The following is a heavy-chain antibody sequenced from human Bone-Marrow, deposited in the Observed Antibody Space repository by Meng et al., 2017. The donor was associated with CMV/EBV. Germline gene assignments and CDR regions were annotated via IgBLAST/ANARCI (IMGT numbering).Heavy chain of an antibody. J-gene: IGHJ4*02. CDR3: ARAATYYDFWSGPLRRHYFDY. CDR2: ISSSSTI. Sequence: GGSLRLSCAASGFTFSSYSMNWVRQAPGKGLEWVSYISSSSTIYYADSVKGRFTISRDNAKNSLYLQMNSLRAEDTAVYYCARAATYYDFWSGPLRRHYFDYWGQGTLVTVSS. V-gene: IGHV3-48*04. CDR1: GFTFSSYS. D-gene: IGHD3-3*01.